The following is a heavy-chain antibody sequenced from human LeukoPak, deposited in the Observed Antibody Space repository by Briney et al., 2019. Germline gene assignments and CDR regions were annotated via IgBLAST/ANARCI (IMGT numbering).Heavy chain of an antibody. CDR2: IIPILGIA. CDR1: GGTFSSYA. J-gene: IGHJ4*02. CDR3: ARSYYYGSGSYLDY. Sequence: SVKVSCTASGGTFSSYAISWVRQAPGQGLEWMGRIIPILGIANYAQKFQGRVTITADKSTSTAYMELSGLRSEDTAVYYCARSYYYGSGSYLDYWGQGTLVTVSS. V-gene: IGHV1-69*04. D-gene: IGHD3-10*01.